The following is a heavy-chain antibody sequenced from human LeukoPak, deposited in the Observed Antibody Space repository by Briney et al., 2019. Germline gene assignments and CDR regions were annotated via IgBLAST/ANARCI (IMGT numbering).Heavy chain of an antibody. CDR2: INHSGST. CDR1: GVSVTSTDYQ. Sequence: SETLSLTCTVSGVSVTSTDYQWGWIRQPPGKGLEWIGEINHSGSTNYNPSLKSRVTISVDTSKNQFSLKLSSVTAADTAVYYCARGRGGIAAAGTIDYWGQGTLVTVSS. D-gene: IGHD6-13*01. V-gene: IGHV4-39*07. J-gene: IGHJ4*02. CDR3: ARGRGGIAAAGTIDY.